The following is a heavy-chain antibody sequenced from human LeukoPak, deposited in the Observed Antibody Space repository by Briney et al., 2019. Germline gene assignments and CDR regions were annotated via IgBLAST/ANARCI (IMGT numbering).Heavy chain of an antibody. CDR2: IYHSGST. J-gene: IGHJ4*02. Sequence: SGTLSLTCAVSGGSISSSNWWSWVRQPPGKGLEWIGEIYHSGSTNYNPSLKSRVTISVDKSKNQFSLKLSSVTAADTAVYYCARGPQQHEVVSRASPIDYWGQGTLVTVSS. V-gene: IGHV4-4*02. D-gene: IGHD6-13*01. CDR3: ARGPQQHEVVSRASPIDY. CDR1: GGSISSSNW.